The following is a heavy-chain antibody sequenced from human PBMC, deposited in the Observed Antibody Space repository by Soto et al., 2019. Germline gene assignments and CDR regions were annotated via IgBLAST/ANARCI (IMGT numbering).Heavy chain of an antibody. CDR1: GFTFSSYA. D-gene: IGHD5-18*01. J-gene: IGHJ6*02. CDR3: ARDISEAMVFDYYYGMDV. V-gene: IGHV3-30-3*01. Sequence: GGSLRLSCAASGFTFSSYAMHWVRQAPGKGLEWVAVISYDGSNKYYADSVKGRFTISRDNSKNTLYLQMNSLRAEDTAVYYCARDISEAMVFDYYYGMDVWGQGTTVTVSS. CDR2: ISYDGSNK.